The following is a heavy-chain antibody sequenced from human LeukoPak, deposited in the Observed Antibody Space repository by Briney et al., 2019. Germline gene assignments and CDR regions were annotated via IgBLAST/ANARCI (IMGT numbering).Heavy chain of an antibody. D-gene: IGHD2-2*02. J-gene: IGHJ4*02. CDR3: ARAGRTCGTSCYIGDY. Sequence: SVKVSCKASGGIFSSYAISWVRQAPGQGLEWMGGIIPIFGTTNYAQKFQGRVTITTDESTSTAYMELSSLRSEDTAIYYCARAGRTCGTSCYIGDYWGQGTLVTVSS. CDR1: GGIFSSYA. CDR2: IIPIFGTT. V-gene: IGHV1-69*05.